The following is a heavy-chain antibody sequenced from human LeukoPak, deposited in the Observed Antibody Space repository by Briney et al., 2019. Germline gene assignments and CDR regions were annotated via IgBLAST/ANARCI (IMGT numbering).Heavy chain of an antibody. J-gene: IGHJ3*02. D-gene: IGHD3-10*01. Sequence: GGSLRLSCAASGFTFSSYSMNWVRQAPGKGLEWVSSISSSSSYIYYADSVKGRFTISRDNAKNSLYLQMNSLRAEDTAVYYCARDGSGSSALDIWGQGTMVTVSS. CDR2: ISSSSSYI. V-gene: IGHV3-21*01. CDR1: GFTFSSYS. CDR3: ARDGSGSSALDI.